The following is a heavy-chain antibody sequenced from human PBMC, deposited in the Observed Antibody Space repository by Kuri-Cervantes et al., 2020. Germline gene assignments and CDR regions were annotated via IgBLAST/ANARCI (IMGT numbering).Heavy chain of an antibody. Sequence: ASVKVSCKASGYTFTSYGISWVRQAPGQGLEWMGWISAYNGNTNYAQKLQGRVTMTTNTSTSTAYMELSRLRSDDTAVYYCASSLRYFDWLPTTYGMDVWGQGTTVTVSS. D-gene: IGHD3-9*01. CDR2: ISAYNGNT. V-gene: IGHV1-18*01. J-gene: IGHJ6*02. CDR3: ASSLRYFDWLPTTYGMDV. CDR1: GYTFTSYG.